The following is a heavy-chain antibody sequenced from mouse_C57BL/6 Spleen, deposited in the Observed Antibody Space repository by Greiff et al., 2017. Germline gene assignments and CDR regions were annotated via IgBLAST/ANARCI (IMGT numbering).Heavy chain of an antibody. V-gene: IGHV3-6*01. Sequence: ESGPGLVKPSQSLSLSCSVTGYSITSGYYWYLIRKFPGNILEWIGYISYDGSNNYNPALKNRIAITRDTSKNPFFLKLKSVTTEDTATSDCERSYGSCYGYIDDWGTGTTVTVSS. J-gene: IGHJ1*03. CDR1: GYSITSGYY. D-gene: IGHD1-1*01. CDR3: ERSYGSCYGYIDD. CDR2: ISYDGSN.